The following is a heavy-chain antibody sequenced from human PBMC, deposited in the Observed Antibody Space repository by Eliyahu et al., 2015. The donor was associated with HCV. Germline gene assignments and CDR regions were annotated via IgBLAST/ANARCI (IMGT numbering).Heavy chain of an antibody. CDR1: GGSFSGYY. D-gene: IGHD4-17*01. Sequence: QVQLQQWGAGLLKPSETLSLTCAVYGGSFSGYYWSWIRQPPGKGLEWIGEINHSGSTNYNPSLKSRVTISVDTSKNQFSLKLSSVTAADTAVYYCARGILYGDTCPDFDYWGQGTLVTVSS. CDR3: ARGILYGDTCPDFDY. J-gene: IGHJ4*02. CDR2: INHSGST. V-gene: IGHV4-34*01.